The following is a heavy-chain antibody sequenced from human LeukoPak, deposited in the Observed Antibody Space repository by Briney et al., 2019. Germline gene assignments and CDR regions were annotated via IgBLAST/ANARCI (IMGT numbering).Heavy chain of an antibody. J-gene: IGHJ4*02. CDR2: ISYDGSNK. Sequence: GGSLRLSCAASGFTFSSYAMHWDRQAPGKGLEWVAVISYDGSNKYYADSVKGRFTISRDNSKNTLYLQMNSLRAEDTAVYYCARTRRHTVTTTIPDYWGQGTLVTVSS. CDR3: ARTRRHTVTTTIPDY. CDR1: GFTFSSYA. D-gene: IGHD4-17*01. V-gene: IGHV3-30*04.